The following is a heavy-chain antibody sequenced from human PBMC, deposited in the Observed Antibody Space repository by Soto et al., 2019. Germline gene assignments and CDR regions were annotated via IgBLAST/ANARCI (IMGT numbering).Heavy chain of an antibody. CDR3: AGGRYGDY. D-gene: IGHD1-1*01. Sequence: QVHLVQSGAEVKKPGASVKVSCKASGYTFTSYGITWVRQAPGQGLAWMGWISAHNGNTDYAQKLQGRVIVTRDTSTSTAYLELRSLISDDTAVYYCAGGRYGDYWGQGALVTVSS. V-gene: IGHV1-18*01. J-gene: IGHJ4*02. CDR1: GYTFTSYG. CDR2: ISAHNGNT.